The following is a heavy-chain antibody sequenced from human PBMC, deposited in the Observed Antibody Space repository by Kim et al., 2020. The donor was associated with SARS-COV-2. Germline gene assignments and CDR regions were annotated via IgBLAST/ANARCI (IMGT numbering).Heavy chain of an antibody. CDR1: GDSVSSNSAS. J-gene: IGHJ4*02. CDR3: VRVSRDSSDFNY. D-gene: IGHD2-21*02. V-gene: IGHV6-1*01. CDR2: TYYRSKWSY. Sequence: SQTLSLTCAISGDSVSSNSASWTWIRQSPSRGLEWLGRTYYRSKWSYAYAVSVKGRITINPDTSKNQFYLQLNSVTPEDTAVYYCVRVSRDSSDFNYWGQGTLVTVSS.